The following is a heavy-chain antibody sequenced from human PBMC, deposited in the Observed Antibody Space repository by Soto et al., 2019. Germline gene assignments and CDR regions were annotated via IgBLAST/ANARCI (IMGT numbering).Heavy chain of an antibody. CDR1: GGTFSSYA. CDR3: ASGAPEQEVGNFGY. Sequence: QVQLVQSGAEVKKPGSSVKVSCKASGGTFSSYAISWVRQAPGQGLEWMGGIIPIFGTANYARKFQGRVTITADEAASTAYMGLSSLRSEDTAVYYCASGAPEQEVGNFGYRGEGTLVTVCS. V-gene: IGHV1-69*01. D-gene: IGHD6-13*01. CDR2: IIPIFGTA. J-gene: IGHJ4*02.